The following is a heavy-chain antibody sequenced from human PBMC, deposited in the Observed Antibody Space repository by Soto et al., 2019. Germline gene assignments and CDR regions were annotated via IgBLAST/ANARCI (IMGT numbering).Heavy chain of an antibody. J-gene: IGHJ6*02. CDR3: ARGWDHRDV. V-gene: IGHV3-7*01. CDR2: IKQDGSEK. D-gene: IGHD1-26*01. CDR1: GFTFSTYW. Sequence: EVQLMESGGGLVQPGGSLRLSCEASGFTFSTYWMSWVRQAPGKGLEWVANIKQDGSEKYYGDSVKGRFTISRDNAKNSLYLQMNSLRAEDTAVYYCARGWDHRDVWGQGTTFTVSS.